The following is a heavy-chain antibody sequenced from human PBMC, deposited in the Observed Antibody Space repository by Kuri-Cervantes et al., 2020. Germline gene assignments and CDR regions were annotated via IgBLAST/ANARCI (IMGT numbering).Heavy chain of an antibody. CDR2: IYYRGST. V-gene: IGHV4-59*01. CDR3: AREVVAPPSYYDILTGPEGAPGSGGFFDY. Sequence: SETLSLTCTVSGGSISSYYWSWIRQPPGKGLEWIGYIYYRGSTNYNPSLKSRVTISVDTSKNQFSLKLSSVTAADTAVYYCAREVVAPPSYYDILTGPEGAPGSGGFFDYWGQGTLVTVSS. CDR1: GGSISSYY. J-gene: IGHJ4*02. D-gene: IGHD3-9*01.